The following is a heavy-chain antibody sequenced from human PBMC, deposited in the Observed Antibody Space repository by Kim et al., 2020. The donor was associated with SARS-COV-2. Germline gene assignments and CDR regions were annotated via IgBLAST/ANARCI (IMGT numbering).Heavy chain of an antibody. V-gene: IGHV3-74*03. CDR3: ASAKVDIPIDM. J-gene: IGHJ3*02. CDR1: GFTFSSYA. CDR2: INNDGSDI. D-gene: IGHD3-9*01. Sequence: GGSLRLSCAASGFTFSSYAIYWVRQPAGKGLVWVSRINNDGSDITYADSVKGRFTISRDNAKNTLYLHMNSLRTGDTAMYYCASAKVDIPIDMCGRGTMVTASS.